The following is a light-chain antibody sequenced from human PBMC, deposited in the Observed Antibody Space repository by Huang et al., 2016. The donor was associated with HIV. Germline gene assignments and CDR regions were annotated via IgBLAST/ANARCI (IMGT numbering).Light chain of an antibody. Sequence: EIVMTQSPATLSVSPAERATLSCRASQSVSSNLACYQQKPGQAPRLLIYGTSTRATGIPARFSGSGSGTEFTLTISSLQSEDFAVYYCQQYNTWPYTFGQATKLEIK. CDR2: GTS. CDR3: QQYNTWPYT. CDR1: QSVSSN. V-gene: IGKV3-15*01. J-gene: IGKJ2*01.